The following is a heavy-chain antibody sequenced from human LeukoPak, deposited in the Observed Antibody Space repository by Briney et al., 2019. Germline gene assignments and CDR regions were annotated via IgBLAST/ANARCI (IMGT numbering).Heavy chain of an antibody. J-gene: IGHJ5*02. CDR2: ISDYNGNT. CDR1: GYTFTTYG. Sequence: SVKVSCKASGYTFTTYGISWVRQAPGQGLEWMGWISDYNGNTKYVQKFQGRVTMTTDTSTSTAYMELRSLRSDDTAVYYCAGGYPNWFDPWGQGTLVTVSS. V-gene: IGHV1-18*01. D-gene: IGHD3-22*01. CDR3: AGGYPNWFDP.